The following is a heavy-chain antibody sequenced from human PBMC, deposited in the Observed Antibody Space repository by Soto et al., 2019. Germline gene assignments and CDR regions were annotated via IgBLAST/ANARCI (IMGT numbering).Heavy chain of an antibody. J-gene: IGHJ5*02. CDR2: IYYSGTT. V-gene: IGHV4-30-2*05. CDR3: ARRRHYYDSSGHHWFDP. Sequence: SETLSLTCAVSGGSISSGGYSWSWIRQPPGKGLEWIGYIYYSGTTYYNPSLKSRVAISVGTSKTQFSLKLSSVTAADTAVYYCARRRHYYDSSGHHWFDPWGQGTRVTVSS. D-gene: IGHD3-22*01. CDR1: GGSISSGGYS.